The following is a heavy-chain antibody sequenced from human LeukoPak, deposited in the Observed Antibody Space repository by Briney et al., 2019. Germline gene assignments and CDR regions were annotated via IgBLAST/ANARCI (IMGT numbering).Heavy chain of an antibody. J-gene: IGHJ4*02. D-gene: IGHD6-19*01. Sequence: GGSLRLSCAASGFTFSRFAMSWVRQAPGKGLEWVSAISGSGGSTYYADSVKGRFTISRDNSKNTLYLQMNSLRAEDTAVYYWAKGDIAVAGSSDYWGQGTLVTVSS. CDR3: AKGDIAVAGSSDY. CDR1: GFTFSRFA. V-gene: IGHV3-23*01. CDR2: ISGSGGST.